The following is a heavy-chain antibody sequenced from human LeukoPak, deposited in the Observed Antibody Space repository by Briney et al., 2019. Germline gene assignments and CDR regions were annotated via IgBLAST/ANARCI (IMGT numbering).Heavy chain of an antibody. CDR3: VRGSSSTSWYFDY. D-gene: IGHD2-2*01. CDR1: GGSFSGYY. J-gene: IGHJ4*02. CDR2: INHSGST. V-gene: IGHV4-34*01. Sequence: SETLSLTCAVYGGSFSGYYWSWIRQPPGKGLEWIGEINHSGSTNYNPSLKSRVTISVDTSKNQFSLKLSSVTAADTAVYYCVRGSSSTSWYFDYWGQGTLVTVSS.